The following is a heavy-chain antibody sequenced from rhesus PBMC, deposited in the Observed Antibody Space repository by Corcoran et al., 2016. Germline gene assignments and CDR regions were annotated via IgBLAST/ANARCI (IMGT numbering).Heavy chain of an antibody. J-gene: IGHJ4*01. D-gene: IGHD6-25*01. CDR1: GFTCSDYY. Sequence: EVQLVESGGGLVQPGGSLRLSCAASGFTCSDYYMDWVRQAPGKGLEWVSRISNGGVRTWYADSVKGRVTISRENAKNTLYLHMNSLRAEDTAVYYCARVRAADIDYWGQGVLVTVSS. CDR2: ISNGGVRT. CDR3: ARVRAADIDY. V-gene: IGHV3-178*01.